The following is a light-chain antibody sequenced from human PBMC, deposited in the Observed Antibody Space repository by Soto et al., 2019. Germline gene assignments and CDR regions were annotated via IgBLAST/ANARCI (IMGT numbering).Light chain of an antibody. CDR3: QSYDSSLSASYV. J-gene: IGLJ1*01. CDR2: GNT. CDR1: SSNIGAGYE. Sequence: QSVLTQPPSVSGAPGQRVTISCTGSSSNIGAGYEVHWYQHLPGKAPKLLIYGNTNRPSGVPDRFSGSKSGTSASLAITGLQAEDEADYHCQSYDSSLSASYVFGGGTKLTVL. V-gene: IGLV1-40*01.